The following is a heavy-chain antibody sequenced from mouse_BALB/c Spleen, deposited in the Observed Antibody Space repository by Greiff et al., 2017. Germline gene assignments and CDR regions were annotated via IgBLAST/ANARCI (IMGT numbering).Heavy chain of an antibody. CDR1: GYSFTGYY. Sequence: EVQLQESGPELVKPGASVKISCKASGYSFTGYYMHWVKQSHVKSLEWIGRINPYNGATSYNQNFKDKASLTVDKSSSTAYMELHSLTSEDSAVYYCARPDDYDDAMDYWGQGTSVTVSS. CDR2: INPYNGAT. J-gene: IGHJ4*01. V-gene: IGHV1-31*01. D-gene: IGHD2-4*01. CDR3: ARPDDYDDAMDY.